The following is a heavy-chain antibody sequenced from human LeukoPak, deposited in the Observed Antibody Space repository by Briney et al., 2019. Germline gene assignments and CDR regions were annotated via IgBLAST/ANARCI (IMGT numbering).Heavy chain of an antibody. D-gene: IGHD1-26*01. CDR2: ISGSGVTT. V-gene: IGHV3-23*01. J-gene: IGHJ1*01. CDR1: GFTFNAFG. CDR3: VKKVVVGATSPYSDFQD. Sequence: GGSLRLSCVASGFTFNAFGMNWVRQAPGKGLEWVSAISGSGVTTHYAGSVQGRFSISRDNSKHTLYLQMNSLRVEDTALYYCVKKVVVGATSPYSDFQDWGQGTLVTVSS.